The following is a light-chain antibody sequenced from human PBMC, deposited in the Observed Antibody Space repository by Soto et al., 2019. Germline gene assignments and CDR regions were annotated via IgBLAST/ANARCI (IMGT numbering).Light chain of an antibody. Sequence: QPVLTQPASASGTPGQRVTISCSGSSSNIGSYTVNWYQQLPRTAPKLLIYTNDQRPSGVPDRFSGSKSGTSASLAISGLQSEDEADYYCAVWDDSLDGVVFGGGTKLTVL. CDR3: AVWDDSLDGVV. V-gene: IGLV1-44*01. CDR1: SSNIGSYT. J-gene: IGLJ2*01. CDR2: TND.